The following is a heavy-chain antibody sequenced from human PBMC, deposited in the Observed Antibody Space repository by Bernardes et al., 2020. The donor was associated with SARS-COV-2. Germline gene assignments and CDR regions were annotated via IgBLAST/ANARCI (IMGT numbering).Heavy chain of an antibody. V-gene: IGHV4-34*01. CDR2: INDSGST. D-gene: IGHD3-3*01. J-gene: IGHJ4*02. Sequence: ADPLSFTCAVYGGSFSDCYWSWMRQSPEKGLEWIGEINDSGSTRYNPSLKSRVTISVDTSKNQFSLKLSSVTAADTAAYYCARGRVTVYGVLVMLPAAGPLDYWGQGTLVSVSS. CDR1: GGSFSDCY. CDR3: ARGRVTVYGVLVMLPAAGPLDY.